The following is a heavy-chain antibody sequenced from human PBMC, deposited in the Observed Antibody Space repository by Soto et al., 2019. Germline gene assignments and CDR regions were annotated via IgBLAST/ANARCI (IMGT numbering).Heavy chain of an antibody. CDR2: ISSSSSYI. Sequence: GGSLRLSCAASGFTFSSYSMNWVRQAPGKGLEWVSSISSSSSYIYYADSVKGRFNISRDNAKNSLYLQMNSLRAEDTAVYYCARGNVEGSWFGDPRAKRSENWFDPWGQGTLVTVSS. J-gene: IGHJ5*02. V-gene: IGHV3-21*01. CDR3: ARGNVEGSWFGDPRAKRSENWFDP. D-gene: IGHD3-10*01. CDR1: GFTFSSYS.